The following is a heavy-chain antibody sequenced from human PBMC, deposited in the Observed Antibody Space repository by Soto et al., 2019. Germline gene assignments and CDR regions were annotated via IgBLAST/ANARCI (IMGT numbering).Heavy chain of an antibody. CDR2: ISSSTSYV. Sequence: EVQLVESGGGLVKPGGSLRLSCAASGFTFSRYGMNWLRQAPGKGLEWVASISSSTSYVYYADSVKGRFSTSRDNATNILYLEMYGLRTEDTAVYYCARDPSEGRVGNWFESWGQGTLVTVSS. D-gene: IGHD2-2*01. CDR3: ARDPSEGRVGNWFES. CDR1: GFTFSRYG. V-gene: IGHV3-21*02. J-gene: IGHJ5*01.